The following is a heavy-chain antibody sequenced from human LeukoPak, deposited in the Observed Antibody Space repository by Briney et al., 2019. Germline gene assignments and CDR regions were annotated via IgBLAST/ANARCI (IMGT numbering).Heavy chain of an antibody. V-gene: IGHV3-21*01. CDR2: ISSSSSYI. Sequence: PGGSLTPSYAASGLTFSSYSMNCDRQAPRKGLEWDSSISSSSSYISYTNSMKGRFTISTDNAKNSLYLQMNSLRAEDTAVYYCARVGAQLVHAFDMWGQGTMVTVSS. D-gene: IGHD1-26*01. CDR3: ARVGAQLVHAFDM. CDR1: GLTFSSYS. J-gene: IGHJ3*02.